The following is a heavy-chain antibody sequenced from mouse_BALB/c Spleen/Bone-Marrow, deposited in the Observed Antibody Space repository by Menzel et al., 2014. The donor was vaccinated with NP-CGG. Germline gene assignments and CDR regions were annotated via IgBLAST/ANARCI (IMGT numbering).Heavy chain of an antibody. D-gene: IGHD2-2*01. CDR2: IDPSHSYT. CDR1: GYTFTSYW. V-gene: IGHV1-69*02. J-gene: IGHJ1*01. Sequence: QVQLQQSGAELVKPGASVKLSRKASGYTFTSYWMHWVKQRPGQGLEWIGEIDPSHSYTNYTQKFKGNATLTVDKSSNAAYMQLSSLTSEDSAVYYCARGGNGYGGSWYFDVWGAGTTVTVSS. CDR3: ARGGNGYGGSWYFDV.